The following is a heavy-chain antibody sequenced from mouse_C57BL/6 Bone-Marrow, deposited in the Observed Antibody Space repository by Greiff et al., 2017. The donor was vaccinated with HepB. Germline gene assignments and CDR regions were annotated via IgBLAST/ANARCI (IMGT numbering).Heavy chain of an antibody. J-gene: IGHJ4*01. D-gene: IGHD1-1*01. V-gene: IGHV1-64*01. CDR3: ARWIYYYGSSYDDYAMDY. CDR1: GYTFTSYW. CDR2: IHPNSGST. Sequence: VQLQQPGAELVKPGASVKLSCKASGYTFTSYWMHWVKQRPGQGLEWIGMIHPNSGSTNYNEKFKSKATLTVDKSSSTAYMQLSSLTSEDSAVYYCARWIYYYGSSYDDYAMDYRGQGTSVTVSS.